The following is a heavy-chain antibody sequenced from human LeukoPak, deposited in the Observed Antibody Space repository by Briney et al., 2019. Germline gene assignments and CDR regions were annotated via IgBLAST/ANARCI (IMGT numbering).Heavy chain of an antibody. CDR2: ISSSGSTI. V-gene: IGHV3-48*03. J-gene: IGHJ6*03. Sequence: PGGSLRLSCAASGFTFSSYEMNWVRQAPGKGLEWVSYISSSGSTIYYADSVKGRFTISRDNAKNSLYLQMNSLRVEDTAVYYCARDRRWLQLIGEYYYMDVWGKGTTVTVSS. D-gene: IGHD5-24*01. CDR3: ARDRRWLQLIGEYYYMDV. CDR1: GFTFSSYE.